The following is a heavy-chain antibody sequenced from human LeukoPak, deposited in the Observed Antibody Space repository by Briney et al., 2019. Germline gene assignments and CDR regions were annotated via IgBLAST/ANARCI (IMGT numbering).Heavy chain of an antibody. CDR3: ARASFIGRLPDY. Sequence: AASVKVSCKASGYTFTGYYMHWVRQAPGQGLEWMGWINPNSGGTNYAQKFQGRVTMTRDTSISTAYMELSRVRSDDTAVDYCARASFIGRLPDYWGQGTLVTVSS. J-gene: IGHJ4*02. CDR1: GYTFTGYY. V-gene: IGHV1-2*02. CDR2: INPNSGGT. D-gene: IGHD2-2*01.